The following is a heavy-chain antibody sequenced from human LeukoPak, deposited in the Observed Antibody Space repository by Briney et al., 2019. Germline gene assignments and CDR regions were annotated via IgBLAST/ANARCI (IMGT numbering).Heavy chain of an antibody. D-gene: IGHD3-10*01. J-gene: IGHJ4*02. Sequence: GASVKVSCKASGYTFTSYGISWVRQPPGQGLEWMGWISAYNGNTNYAQKLQGRVTMTTDTSTSTAYMELRSLRSDDTAVYYCAREGSGYYGSGSYYNHFDYWGQGTLVTVSS. CDR3: AREGSGYYGSGSYYNHFDY. CDR2: ISAYNGNT. V-gene: IGHV1-18*04. CDR1: GYTFTSYG.